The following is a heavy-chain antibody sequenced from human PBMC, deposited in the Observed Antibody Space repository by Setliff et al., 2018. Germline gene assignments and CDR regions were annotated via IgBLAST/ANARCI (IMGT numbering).Heavy chain of an antibody. D-gene: IGHD2-15*01. V-gene: IGHV3-23*01. J-gene: IGHJ4*02. CDR2: INGGGTAT. CDR1: GFTFSSSS. CDR3: AKYTRVVTTTCFDY. Sequence: PGGSLRLSCAASGFTFSSSSMTWVRQAPGKGLEWVSAINGGGTATYYADFAKGRFTISRDNSKNTLYLQMNSLRAEDTAVYYCAKYTRVVTTTCFDYWGQGTLVTVSS.